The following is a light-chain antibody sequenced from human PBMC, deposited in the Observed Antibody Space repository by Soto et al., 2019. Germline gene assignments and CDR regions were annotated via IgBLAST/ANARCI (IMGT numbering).Light chain of an antibody. CDR2: DAS. V-gene: IGKV1-5*01. Sequence: DIQMTQSPSTLSASVGDRVTITCRASQSISSWLAWYQQKPGKAPKLLIYDASSLEGGVPSRFSGSGSGTEFTLTITSLQPDDFATYYCQQYNSYPWTFGQGTKVDNK. CDR1: QSISSW. CDR3: QQYNSYPWT. J-gene: IGKJ1*01.